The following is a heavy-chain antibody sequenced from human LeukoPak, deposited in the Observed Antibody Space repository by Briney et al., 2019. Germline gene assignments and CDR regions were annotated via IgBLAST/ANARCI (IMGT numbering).Heavy chain of an antibody. J-gene: IGHJ3*02. D-gene: IGHD3-22*01. V-gene: IGHV6-1*01. CDR1: GDSVSSNSAA. Sequence: SQTLSLTCAISGDSVSSNSAAWNWIRQSPSRGLEWLGRTYYRSKWYNDYAVSVKSRITINPDTSKNQFSLQLNSATPEDTAVYYCARVSYDSSGYVGSLDAFDIWGPGTMVTVSS. CDR2: TYYRSKWYN. CDR3: ARVSYDSSGYVGSLDAFDI.